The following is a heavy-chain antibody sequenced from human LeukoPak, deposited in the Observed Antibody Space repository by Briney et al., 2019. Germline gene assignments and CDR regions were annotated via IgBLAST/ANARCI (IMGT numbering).Heavy chain of an antibody. J-gene: IGHJ4*02. V-gene: IGHV1-2*02. CDR2: INPNSGGT. D-gene: IGHD3-3*01. CDR1: GYTFTGYY. CDR3: ARDEEVLGFFWDY. Sequence: ASVKVSCKASGYTFTGYYMHWVRQAPGQGLEWMGWINPNSGGTNYAQKFQGRVTVTRDTSISTAYMELSRLRSDDTAVYYCARDEEVLGFFWDYWGQGTLVTVSS.